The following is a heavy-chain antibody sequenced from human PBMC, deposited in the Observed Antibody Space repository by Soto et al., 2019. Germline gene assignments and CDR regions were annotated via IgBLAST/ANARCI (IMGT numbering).Heavy chain of an antibody. J-gene: IGHJ3*02. Sequence: GGSLRLSCAASGFTFSSYAMSWVRQAPGKGLEWVSAISGSGGSTYYADSVKGRFTISRDNSKNTLYLQMNSLRAEDTAVYYRAKWGRYCSGGSCYYDASFDIWGQGTMVTVSS. V-gene: IGHV3-23*01. CDR2: ISGSGGST. CDR1: GFTFSSYA. CDR3: AKWGRYCSGGSCYYDASFDI. D-gene: IGHD2-15*01.